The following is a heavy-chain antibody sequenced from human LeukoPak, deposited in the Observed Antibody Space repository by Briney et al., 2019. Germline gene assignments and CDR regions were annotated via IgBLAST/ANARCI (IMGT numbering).Heavy chain of an antibody. V-gene: IGHV1-2*02. CDR1: GYSFTDYY. D-gene: IGHD2-2*01. J-gene: IGHJ3*02. CDR3: ASKGDGYCRGTICQGAFDI. CDR2: INPKSGDT. Sequence: ASVTVSFKASGYSFTDYYMNLVRQAPGQGLEWMGWINPKSGDTKYAQTFQDRVTMTWDTSVSTAYMELSSLTSDDTAVYYCASKGDGYCRGTICQGAFDIWGQGSMVTVSS.